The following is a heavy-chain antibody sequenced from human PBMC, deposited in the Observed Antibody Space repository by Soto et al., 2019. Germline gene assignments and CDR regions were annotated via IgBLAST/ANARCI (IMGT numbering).Heavy chain of an antibody. V-gene: IGHV3-11*01. J-gene: IGHJ4*02. CDR1: GFTFTDYY. D-gene: IGHD1-26*01. CDR3: ARDSGRTPDY. CDR2: ISSSSTTI. Sequence: GESLKISCAASGFTFTDYYMTWIRQAPGKGLEWISYISSSSTTIYYADSVRGRFTVSRDNAKNTVFLQMNSLRVEDTAVYYCARDSGRTPDYWGQGTLVTVSS.